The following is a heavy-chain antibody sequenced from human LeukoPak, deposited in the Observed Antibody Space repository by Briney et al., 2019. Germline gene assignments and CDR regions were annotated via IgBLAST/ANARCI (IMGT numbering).Heavy chain of an antibody. CDR2: ISGSGGST. CDR3: AKDEDGGYYIGYYFDY. Sequence: PGGSLRLSCAASGFTFSSYAMSWVRQAPGKGLEWVSAISGSGGSTYYADSVKGRFTISRDNSKNTLYLQMNSLRAEDTAVYYCAKDEDGGYYIGYYFDYWGQGTLVTVSS. V-gene: IGHV3-23*01. CDR1: GFTFSSYA. D-gene: IGHD3-3*01. J-gene: IGHJ4*02.